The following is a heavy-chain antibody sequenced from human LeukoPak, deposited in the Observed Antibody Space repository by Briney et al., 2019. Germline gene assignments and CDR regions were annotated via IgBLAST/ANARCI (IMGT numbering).Heavy chain of an antibody. CDR2: IYYNGST. D-gene: IGHD2-2*01. CDR3: ARLGAAAFSYYFDY. V-gene: IGHV4-59*08. Sequence: SETLSLTCTVSGGSISSYYWSWIRQPPGKGLEWIGYIYYNGSTNYNPSLKSRVTISVDTSKNQFSLKLSSVTAADTAVYYCARLGAAAFSYYFDYWGQGTLVTVSS. CDR1: GGSISSYY. J-gene: IGHJ4*02.